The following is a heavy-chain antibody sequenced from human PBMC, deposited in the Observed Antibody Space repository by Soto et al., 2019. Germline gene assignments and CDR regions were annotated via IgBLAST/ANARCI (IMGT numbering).Heavy chain of an antibody. CDR1: GFSFGTYA. CDR2: ISGGIGST. Sequence: EVQRLESGGGLVQPGGSLRLSCVASGFSFGTYAMTWVRQVPGKGLEWVSTISGGIGSTFYEDSVKRRFTIYRDISKKILFLHMTCLRGKDTDTYYYAKRAARYFHYWGRGTLVTVSS. J-gene: IGHJ4*02. V-gene: IGHV3-23*01. CDR3: AKRAARYFHY.